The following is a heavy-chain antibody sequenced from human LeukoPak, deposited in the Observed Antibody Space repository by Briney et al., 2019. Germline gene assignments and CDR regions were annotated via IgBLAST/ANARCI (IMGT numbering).Heavy chain of an antibody. CDR2: IRSKANSYAT. J-gene: IGHJ4*02. Sequence: GGSLRLSCAASGLTFSGSAMHSVRQASGKGLEWVGRIRSKANSYATAYAASVKGRFTISRDDPKNTAYLQMNSLKTEDTAVYYCTRHFSAAGNYWGQGTLVTVSS. CDR3: TRHFSAAGNY. V-gene: IGHV3-73*01. D-gene: IGHD6-13*01. CDR1: GLTFSGSA.